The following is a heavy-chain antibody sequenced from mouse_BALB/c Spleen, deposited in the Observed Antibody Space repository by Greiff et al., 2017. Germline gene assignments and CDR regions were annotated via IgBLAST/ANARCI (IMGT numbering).Heavy chain of an antibody. V-gene: IGHV5-17*02. D-gene: IGHD3-3*01. CDR2: ISSGSSTI. Sequence: DVQLVESGGGLVQPGGSRKLSCAASGFTFSSFGMHWVRQAPEKGLEWVAYISSGSSTIYYADTVKGRFTISRDNPKNTLFLQMTSLRSEDTAMYYCARWGRGAYWGQGTLVTVSA. CDR1: GFTFSSFG. CDR3: ARWGRGAY. J-gene: IGHJ3*01.